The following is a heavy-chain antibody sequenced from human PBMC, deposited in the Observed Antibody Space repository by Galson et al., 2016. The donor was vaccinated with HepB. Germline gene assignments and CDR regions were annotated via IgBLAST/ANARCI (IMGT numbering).Heavy chain of an antibody. Sequence: SETLSLTCAVSGGSITSTNWWSWVRQPPGKGLEWIGEIYHSGTTNYNPSLKSRVTMSVDTSKNQFSLKLYSVTAADTAVYYCARHNLVGPTTLDYWGQGTLVTVSS. D-gene: IGHD1-26*01. CDR2: IYHSGTT. J-gene: IGHJ4*02. V-gene: IGHV4-4*02. CDR3: ARHNLVGPTTLDY. CDR1: GGSITSTNW.